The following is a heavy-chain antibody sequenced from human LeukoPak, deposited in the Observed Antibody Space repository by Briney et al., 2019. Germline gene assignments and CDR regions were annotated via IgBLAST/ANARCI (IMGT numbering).Heavy chain of an antibody. Sequence: PGGSLRLSCAASGFTVSSNYMTWVRQAPGKGLEWVSVIYKSAITYYADSVKGRFTVSRDNSKNTLFLQMNSLRVEDTAVYYCAKEPNHSSGYWDYWGQGTLVTVSS. CDR1: GFTVSSNY. J-gene: IGHJ4*02. V-gene: IGHV3-53*01. CDR3: AKEPNHSSGYWDY. CDR2: IYKSAIT. D-gene: IGHD3-22*01.